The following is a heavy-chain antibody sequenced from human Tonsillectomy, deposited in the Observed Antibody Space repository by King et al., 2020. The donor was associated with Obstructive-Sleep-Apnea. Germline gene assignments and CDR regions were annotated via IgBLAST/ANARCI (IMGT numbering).Heavy chain of an antibody. CDR2: MDYSGST. J-gene: IGHJ5*02. CDR3: ARLGPGYSYGFNWFDP. D-gene: IGHD5-18*01. Sequence: HVQLQESGPGLVKPSETLSLTCTVSGGSISTYYWSWIRQPPGKGLEWIGYMDYSGSTNYNPSLKSRVTISVDTSKNQFSLKLSSVTAADTAVYFCARLGPGYSYGFNWFDPWGQGTLVTVSS. V-gene: IGHV4-59*08. CDR1: GGSISTYY.